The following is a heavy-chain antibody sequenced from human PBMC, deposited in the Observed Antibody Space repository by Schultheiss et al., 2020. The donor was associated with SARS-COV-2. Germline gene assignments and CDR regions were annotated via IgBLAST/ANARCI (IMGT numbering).Heavy chain of an antibody. Sequence: GGSLRLSCAASGFTFSSYAMSWVRQAPGKGLEWVSYISSSSSYIYYADSVKGRFTISRDNAKNSLYLQMNSLRAEDTAVYYCARDIRGVHIVVVAYFDCWGQGTLVTVSS. D-gene: IGHD2-21*01. CDR1: GFTFSSYA. CDR3: ARDIRGVHIVVVAYFDC. V-gene: IGHV3-21*05. J-gene: IGHJ4*02. CDR2: ISSSSSYI.